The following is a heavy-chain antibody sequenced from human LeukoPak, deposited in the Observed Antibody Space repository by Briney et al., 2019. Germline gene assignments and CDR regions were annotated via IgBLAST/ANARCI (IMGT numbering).Heavy chain of an antibody. J-gene: IGHJ4*02. V-gene: IGHV3-9*01. CDR3: AKDYLGTYSSGSYDY. CDR1: GFTFDDYA. CDR2: ISWNSGSI. Sequence: PGGSLRLSCAASGFTFDDYAMHWVRQAPGKGLEWVSGISWNSGSIGYADSVKGRFTISRDNAKNSLYLQMNSLRAEDTALYYCAKDYLGTYSSGSYDYWGQGTLVTVSS. D-gene: IGHD6-19*01.